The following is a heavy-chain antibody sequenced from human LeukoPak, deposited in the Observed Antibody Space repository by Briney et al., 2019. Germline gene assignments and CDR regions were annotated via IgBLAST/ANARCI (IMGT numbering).Heavy chain of an antibody. CDR3: AKSPPRRSYDFWSGYYSGPDY. CDR1: GFTFSSYA. D-gene: IGHD3-3*01. CDR2: ISGSGGST. J-gene: IGHJ4*02. Sequence: GGSLRLSCAASGFTFSSYAMSWVRQAPGKGLEWVSAISGSGGSTYYADSVKGRFTISRDNSKNTLYLQMNSPRAEDTAVYYCAKSPPRRSYDFWSGYYSGPDYWGQGTLVTVSS. V-gene: IGHV3-23*01.